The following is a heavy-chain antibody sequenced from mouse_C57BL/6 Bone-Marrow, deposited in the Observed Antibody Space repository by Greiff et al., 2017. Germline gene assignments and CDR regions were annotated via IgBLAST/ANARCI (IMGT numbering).Heavy chain of an antibody. Sequence: EVQLVESGGGLVQPGGSLKLSCAASGFTFSDYYMYWVRQTPEKRLEWVAYISNGGGSTYYPDTVKGRFTISRDNAKNTLYLQMSRLKSEDTAMYYCARHHYYGSSSWFAYWGQGTLVTVSA. D-gene: IGHD1-1*01. V-gene: IGHV5-12*01. CDR1: GFTFSDYY. CDR2: ISNGGGST. CDR3: ARHHYYGSSSWFAY. J-gene: IGHJ3*01.